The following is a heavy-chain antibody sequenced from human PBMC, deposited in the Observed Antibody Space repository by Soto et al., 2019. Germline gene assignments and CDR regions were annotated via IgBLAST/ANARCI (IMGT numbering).Heavy chain of an antibody. J-gene: IGHJ4*02. D-gene: IGHD1-20*01. CDR2: ISYDGSNK. V-gene: IGHV3-30-3*01. CDR1: GFTFSSYA. Sequence: PGGSLRLSCAASGFTFSSYAMHWVRQAPGKGLEWVAVISYDGSNKYYADSVKGRFTISRDNSKNTLYLQMNSLRAEDTAVYYCASHPGGYNWNYLDYWAQGTLVTVSS. CDR3: ASHPGGYNWNYLDY.